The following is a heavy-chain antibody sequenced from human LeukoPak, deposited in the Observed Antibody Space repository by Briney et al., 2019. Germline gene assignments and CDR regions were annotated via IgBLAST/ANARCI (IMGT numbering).Heavy chain of an antibody. CDR1: GGSISSGGYY. J-gene: IGHJ5*02. D-gene: IGHD2-2*01. CDR2: IYYSGST. Sequence: PSETLSLTCTVSGGSISSGGYYWSWIRQPPGKGLEWIGYIYYSGSTYYNPSLKSRVTISVDTSKNQFSLKLSSVTAADTAVYYCARELVVPAAISWFDPWGQGTLVTVSS. CDR3: ARELVVPAAISWFDP. V-gene: IGHV4-30-4*01.